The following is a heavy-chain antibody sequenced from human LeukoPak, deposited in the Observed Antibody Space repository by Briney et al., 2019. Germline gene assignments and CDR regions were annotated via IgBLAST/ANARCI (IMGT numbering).Heavy chain of an antibody. J-gene: IGHJ4*02. CDR1: GGSISSSSYY. Sequence: SETLSLTCTVSGGSISSSSYYWGWIRQPPGKGLEWIGSIYYSGSTYYNPSLKSRVTISVDTSKNQFSPKLSSVTAADTAVYYCARVRIEKDTAMAPPRTKRGNFDYWGQGTLVTASS. CDR3: ARVRIEKDTAMAPPRTKRGNFDY. CDR2: IYYSGST. D-gene: IGHD5-18*01. V-gene: IGHV4-39*07.